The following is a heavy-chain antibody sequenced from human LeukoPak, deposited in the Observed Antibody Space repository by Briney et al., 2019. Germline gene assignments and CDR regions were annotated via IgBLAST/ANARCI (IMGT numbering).Heavy chain of an antibody. V-gene: IGHV4-59*01. CDR2: IYYSGST. Sequence: PSETLSLTCTVSGGSISNYYWSWIRQPPGKGLEWIGYIYYSGSTKYNPSLKSRVTISVDTSKNQFSLRLSSVAAADTAVYYCARDWGVSARPGYMDVWGKGTTVTVSS. CDR1: GGSISNYY. J-gene: IGHJ6*03. D-gene: IGHD6-6*01. CDR3: ARDWGVSARPGYMDV.